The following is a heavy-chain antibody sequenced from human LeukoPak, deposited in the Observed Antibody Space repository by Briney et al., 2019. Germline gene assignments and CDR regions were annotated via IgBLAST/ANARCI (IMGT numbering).Heavy chain of an antibody. V-gene: IGHV3-7*01. D-gene: IGHD6-19*01. CDR3: ARGGSGRGSDDH. J-gene: IGHJ4*02. CDR1: RFIFSRYW. Sequence: GGSLRLSRAAPRFIFSRYWMSWVRQAPGKGLEWVANIKEDGSEKYYADSVKGRFTISRDNTKNSLYLQMNGLRAEDTALYFCARGGSGRGSDDHWGQGTLVTVSA. CDR2: IKEDGSEK.